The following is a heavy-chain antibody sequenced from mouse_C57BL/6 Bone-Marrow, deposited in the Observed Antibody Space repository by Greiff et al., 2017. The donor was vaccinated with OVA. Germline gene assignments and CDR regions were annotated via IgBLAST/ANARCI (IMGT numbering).Heavy chain of an antibody. CDR2: INPSTGGT. CDR1: GYSFTGYY. Sequence: EVQLQQSGPELVKPGASVKISCKASGYSFTGYYMNWVKQSPEKSLEWIGEINPSTGGTTYNQKFKAKATLTVDKSSSTAYMQLKSLTSEDSAVYYCARCYYVEYFDDWGTGTTVTVSS. D-gene: IGHD1-1*01. J-gene: IGHJ1*03. V-gene: IGHV1-42*01. CDR3: ARCYYVEYFDD.